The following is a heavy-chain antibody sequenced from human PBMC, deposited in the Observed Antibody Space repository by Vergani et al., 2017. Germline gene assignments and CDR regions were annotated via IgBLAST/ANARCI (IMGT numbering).Heavy chain of an antibody. Sequence: QVQLQESGPGLVKPSETLSLTCTVSGGSISSYYWSWIRQPAGKGLGWIGRIYTSGSTNYNPSLKRRVTMSVDTSKNQFSLKLSSVNAADTAVYYCARERYYDSSADYWGQGTLVTVSS. J-gene: IGHJ4*02. V-gene: IGHV4-4*07. CDR2: IYTSGST. CDR1: GGSISSYY. CDR3: ARERYYDSSADY. D-gene: IGHD3-22*01.